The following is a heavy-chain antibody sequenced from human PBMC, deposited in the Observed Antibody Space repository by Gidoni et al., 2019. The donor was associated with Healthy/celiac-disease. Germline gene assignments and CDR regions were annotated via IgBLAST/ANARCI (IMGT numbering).Heavy chain of an antibody. CDR1: GFTFSSYS. CDR2: ISSSSSYI. CDR3: ARATSDDYWDVFDY. Sequence: EVQLVESGGGLVKPGGSLRLSCAASGFTFSSYSMNWVRQAPGKGLEWCSSISSSSSYIYYADSVKGRFTISRDNAKNSLYLQMNSLRAEDTAVYYCARATSDDYWDVFDYWGQGTLVTVSS. J-gene: IGHJ4*02. D-gene: IGHD4-17*01. V-gene: IGHV3-21*01.